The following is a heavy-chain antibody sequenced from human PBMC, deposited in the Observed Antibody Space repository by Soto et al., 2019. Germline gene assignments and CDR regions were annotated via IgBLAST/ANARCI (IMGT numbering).Heavy chain of an antibody. J-gene: IGHJ3*02. CDR1: GGSISSGGYY. CDR3: ASHGLLGSGRAFDI. CDR2: IYYSGST. Sequence: SETLSLTCTVSGGSISSGGYYWSWIRQHPGKGLEWIGYIYYSGSTYYNPSLKSRVTISVDTSKNQFSLKLSSVTAADTAVYYCASHGLLGSGRAFDIWGQGTMVTVSS. V-gene: IGHV4-31*03. D-gene: IGHD3-10*01.